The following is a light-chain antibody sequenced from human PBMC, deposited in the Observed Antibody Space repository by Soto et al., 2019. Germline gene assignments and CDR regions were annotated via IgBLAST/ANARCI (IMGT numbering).Light chain of an antibody. V-gene: IGKV3-15*01. CDR3: QQYKDWYS. J-gene: IGKJ2*01. CDR1: QNIATK. Sequence: EIVMTQSPATLSVSPGERATLSYRASQNIATKLAWYKQKPGQAPSLLIQTASTRATGVPAGFSGSGSGTEFTPAISGLQSEDYAIYYCQQYKDWYSVGQGTKLEI. CDR2: TAS.